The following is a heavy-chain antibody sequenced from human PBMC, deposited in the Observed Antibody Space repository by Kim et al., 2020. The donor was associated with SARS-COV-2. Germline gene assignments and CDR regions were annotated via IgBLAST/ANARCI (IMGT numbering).Heavy chain of an antibody. J-gene: IGHJ4*02. CDR2: IYYSGST. V-gene: IGHV4-39*02. CDR1: GGSISSSSYY. CDR3: AREMDYYGSGRFDY. Sequence: SETLSLTSTVSGGSISSSSYYWGWIRQPPGKGLEWIGSIYYSGSTYYNPSLKSRVTISVDTSKNQFSLKLSSVTAADTAVYYCAREMDYYGSGRFDYWGQGTLVTVSS. D-gene: IGHD3-10*01.